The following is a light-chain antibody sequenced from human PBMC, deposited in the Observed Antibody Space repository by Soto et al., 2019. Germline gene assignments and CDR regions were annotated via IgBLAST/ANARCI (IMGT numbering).Light chain of an antibody. CDR3: QPYYSYPHS. V-gene: IGKV1-8*01. CDR1: QGISSY. CDR2: AAY. J-gene: IGKJ1*01. Sequence: AIRMTQSPSSFSASTGDRVTITCRASQGISSYLAWYQQKPGKSPKLLIYAAYTLQSGVPPRFGGSGSGTDCTLTISSLQSEDLAPSYYQPYYSYPHSFGQGTKVEIK.